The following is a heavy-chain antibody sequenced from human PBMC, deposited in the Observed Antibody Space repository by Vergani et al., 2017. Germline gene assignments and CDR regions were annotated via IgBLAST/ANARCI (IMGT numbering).Heavy chain of an antibody. CDR1: GGSISSGGYY. CDR3: ARGVVVVVAASGYFDY. V-gene: IGHV4-31*03. D-gene: IGHD2-15*01. CDR2: IYYSGST. Sequence: QVQLQESGPGLVKPSQTLSLTCTVSGGSISSGGYYWSWIRQHPGKGLEWIGYIYYSGSTYYNPSLKSRVTISVDTSKNQFSLKLRCVTAADTAVYYCARGVVVVVAASGYFDYWGQGTLVTVSS. J-gene: IGHJ4*02.